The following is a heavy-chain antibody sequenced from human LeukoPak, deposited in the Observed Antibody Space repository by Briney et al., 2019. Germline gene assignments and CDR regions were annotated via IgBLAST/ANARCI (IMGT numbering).Heavy chain of an antibody. CDR1: GLTLSKFW. CDR3: AKDRLSGIRGALDH. V-gene: IGHV3-7*03. CDR2: IKADGSQK. Sequence: GGSLRLSCAASGLTLSKFWMSWVRQAPEKGLEWVANIKADGSQKYYVASVEGRFSISRDNANNALSLQMNSLRGEDTALYYCAKDRLSGIRGALDHWGQGTLVTVSS. D-gene: IGHD3-10*01. J-gene: IGHJ4*02.